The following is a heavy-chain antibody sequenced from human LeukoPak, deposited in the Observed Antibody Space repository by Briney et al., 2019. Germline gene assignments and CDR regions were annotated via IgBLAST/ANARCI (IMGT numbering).Heavy chain of an antibody. V-gene: IGHV1-46*01. D-gene: IGHD4-17*01. CDR1: GYTFTSYG. CDR2: INPSGGST. J-gene: IGHJ3*02. CDR3: ARGGDSKQDAFDI. Sequence: ASVKVSCKASGYTFTSYGISWVRQAPGQGLEWMGIINPSGGSTSYAQKFQGRVTMTRDMSTSTVYMELSSLRSEDTAVYYCARGGDSKQDAFDIWGQGTMVTVSS.